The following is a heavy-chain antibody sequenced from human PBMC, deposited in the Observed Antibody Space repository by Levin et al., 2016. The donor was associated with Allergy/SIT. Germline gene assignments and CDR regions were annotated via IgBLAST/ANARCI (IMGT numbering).Heavy chain of an antibody. V-gene: IGHV3-20*03. CDR3: ARDLYSSTWYPTSVAY. D-gene: IGHD6-13*01. Sequence: WIRQPPGKGLEWVSGINWNGESTGYADSVKGRFTISRDNAKNSLFLQMNSLRAEDTALYYCARDLYSSTWYPTSVAYWGQGTLVTVSS. J-gene: IGHJ4*02. CDR2: INWNGEST.